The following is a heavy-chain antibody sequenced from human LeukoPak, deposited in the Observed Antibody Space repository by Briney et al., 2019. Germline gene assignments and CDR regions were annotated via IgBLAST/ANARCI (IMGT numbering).Heavy chain of an antibody. CDR1: GFTFSSYA. Sequence: PGGSLRLSCSASGFTFSSYAMHWVRQAPGKGLEWVAAIAYDGSVKYYPDSLKGRLTISRDNSRNTLYLQMNSLRAEDTAVYYCAKDRTVVGATSFDYWGLGTLVTVSS. V-gene: IGHV3-30*04. CDR3: AKDRTVVGATSFDY. D-gene: IGHD1-26*01. J-gene: IGHJ4*02. CDR2: IAYDGSVK.